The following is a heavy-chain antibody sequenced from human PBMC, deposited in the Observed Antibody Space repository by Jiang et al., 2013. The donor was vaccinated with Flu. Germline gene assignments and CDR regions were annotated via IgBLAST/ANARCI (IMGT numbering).Heavy chain of an antibody. D-gene: IGHD5-18*01. J-gene: IGHJ3*02. Sequence: SGAEVKKPGASVKVFCKASGYTFSNYYTHWVRQAPGQGLEWMGVINPSGGPTFYAQNFQGRVTMTSDTSTSTVYMELSSLRSEDTAVYYCARAMVSVMMRPGAFDIWGQGTKVTVSS. CDR3: ARAMVSVMMRPGAFDI. CDR2: INPSGGPT. CDR1: GYTFSNYY. V-gene: IGHV1-46*01.